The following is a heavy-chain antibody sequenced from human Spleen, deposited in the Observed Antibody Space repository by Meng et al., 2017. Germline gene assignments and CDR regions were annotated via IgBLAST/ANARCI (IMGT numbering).Heavy chain of an antibody. V-gene: IGHV3-21*01. CDR2: ISSSSSYI. CDR3: ARDLRSDTAMVYLYYYYYYGMDV. D-gene: IGHD5-18*01. J-gene: IGHJ6*02. CDR1: GITFSSYA. Sequence: GGSLRLSCAASGITFSSYAMTWVRQAPGKGLEWVSSISSSSSYIYYADSVKGRFTISRDNAKNSLYLQMNSLRAEDTAVYYCARDLRSDTAMVYLYYYYYYGMDVWGQGTTVTVSS.